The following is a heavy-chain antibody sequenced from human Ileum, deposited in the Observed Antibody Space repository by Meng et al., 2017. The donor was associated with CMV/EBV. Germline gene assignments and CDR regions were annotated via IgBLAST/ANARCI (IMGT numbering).Heavy chain of an antibody. CDR3: ARGFYDSRGYTIY. J-gene: IGHJ4*02. D-gene: IGHD3-22*01. CDR2: IYGDATT. V-gene: IGHV3-53*01. Sequence: GESLKISCAASGFTVSDNYMSWARQAPGQGLEWVSLIYGDATTYYADSVKGRFSISRDNSKNTVSLQMNSLRAEDTAVYYGARGFYDSRGYTIYWGQGTLVTVSS. CDR1: GFTVSDNY.